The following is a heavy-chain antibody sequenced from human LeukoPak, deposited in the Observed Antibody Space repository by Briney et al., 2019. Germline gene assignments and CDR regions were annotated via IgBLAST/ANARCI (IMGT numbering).Heavy chain of an antibody. V-gene: IGHV1-69*06. CDR3: ARFRGYSNYVYFDY. CDR1: GGTFSNYA. CDR2: LIPIFGTP. Sequence: GASVKVSCKASGGTFSNYAITWVRQAPGQGIEWMGGLIPIFGTPNYAQKFQGRVTITADKSTSTAYMELSSLRSEDTAVYYCARFRGYSNYVYFDYRGRGTLVTVSS. J-gene: IGHJ4*02. D-gene: IGHD4-11*01.